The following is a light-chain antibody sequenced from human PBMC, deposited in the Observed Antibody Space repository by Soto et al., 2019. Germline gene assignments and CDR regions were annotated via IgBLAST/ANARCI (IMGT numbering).Light chain of an antibody. J-gene: IGKJ1*01. CDR1: QSVDSW. V-gene: IGKV1-5*03. CDR2: KAS. CDR3: QHYNDYSRV. Sequence: DIQMTQSPSTLSASIGDRVTITCRASQSVDSWLAWYQQQPGKAPKLLIYKASRLQTGVPSRFSGSGSGTEFTLTISSLQPDDFATYYCQHYNDYSRVFGQGTKVEIK.